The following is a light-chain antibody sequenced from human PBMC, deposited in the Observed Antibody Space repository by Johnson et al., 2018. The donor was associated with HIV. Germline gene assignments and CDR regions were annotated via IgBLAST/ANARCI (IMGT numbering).Light chain of an antibody. CDR1: SSNIGNYY. CDR2: ENS. Sequence: QSILTQPPSVSAAPGQKVTISCSGSSSNIGNYYVSWYQQFPGTAPKLLIYENSKRPSGVPDRFSGSKSAASVTLDITGLQSGDEGDYYCGTWDSSLSAPYIFGTGTKVTVL. J-gene: IGLJ1*01. V-gene: IGLV1-51*02. CDR3: GTWDSSLSAPYI.